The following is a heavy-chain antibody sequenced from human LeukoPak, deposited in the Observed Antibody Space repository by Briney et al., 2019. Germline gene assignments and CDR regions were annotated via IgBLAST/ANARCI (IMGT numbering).Heavy chain of an antibody. J-gene: IGHJ6*02. CDR2: INSDGGST. CDR3: ARDRFFGMDV. V-gene: IGHV3-74*01. Sequence: PGGSLRLSCAASGFIFSTYWMHWVRQAPGKGLVWVSRINSDGGSTTYADSVEGRFTISRDNAKNMLYLQMNSLRAEDTAVYYCARDRFFGMDVWGQGTTVTVSS. CDR1: GFIFSTYW.